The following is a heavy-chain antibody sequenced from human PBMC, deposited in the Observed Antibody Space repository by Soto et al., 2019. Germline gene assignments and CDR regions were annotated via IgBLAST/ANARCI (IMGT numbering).Heavy chain of an antibody. CDR1: GGSISSYY. D-gene: IGHD3-16*02. Sequence: PSETLSLTCTVSGGSISSYYWSWIRQPPGKGLEWIGYIYYSGSTNYNPSLKSRVTISVDTSKNQFSLKLSSVTAADTAVYYCARLVKYYDYIWGSYPSYYFAYWGQGTLVTVSS. CDR2: IYYSGST. J-gene: IGHJ4*02. V-gene: IGHV4-59*08. CDR3: ARLVKYYDYIWGSYPSYYFAY.